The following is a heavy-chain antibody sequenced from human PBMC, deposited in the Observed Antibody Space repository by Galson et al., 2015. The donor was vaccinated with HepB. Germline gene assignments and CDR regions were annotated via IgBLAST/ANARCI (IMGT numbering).Heavy chain of an antibody. CDR3: AKDHNYDSSGYQIFDY. CDR1: GFTFSSYS. D-gene: IGHD3-22*01. J-gene: IGHJ4*02. Sequence: SLRLSCAASGFTFSSYSMTWVRQAPGKGLEWVSGISGSGGSIYYADSVKGRFTISRDNSKNTLYLQMSSLRAEDTAIYYCAKDHNYDSSGYQIFDYWGQGALVTVSS. CDR2: ISGSGGSI. V-gene: IGHV3-23*01.